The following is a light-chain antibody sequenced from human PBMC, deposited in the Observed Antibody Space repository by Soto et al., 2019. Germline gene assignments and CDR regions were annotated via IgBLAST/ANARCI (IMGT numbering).Light chain of an antibody. J-gene: IGKJ2*03. V-gene: IGKV1-5*01. CDR1: QSIDRW. CDR3: QQYNHYYS. Sequence: LQLTQSPSTLSASVGDRVTITCRASQSIDRWLAWYQQKLGKAPELLIHDASSLESGVPSRFSGSGSGTEFTLTINSLQPDDFATYYCQQYNHYYSFGQGTKVDIK. CDR2: DAS.